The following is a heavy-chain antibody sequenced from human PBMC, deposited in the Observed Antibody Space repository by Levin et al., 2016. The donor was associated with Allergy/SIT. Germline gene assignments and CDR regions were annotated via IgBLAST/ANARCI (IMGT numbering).Heavy chain of an antibody. Sequence: WIRQPPGKGLEWVSAISGSGGSTYYADSVKGRFTISRDNSKNTLYLQMNSLRAEDTAVYYCAKKAVVVISPPYYFDYWGQGTLVTVSS. CDR2: ISGSGGST. V-gene: IGHV3-23*01. CDR3: AKKAVVVISPPYYFDY. J-gene: IGHJ4*02. D-gene: IGHD3-22*01.